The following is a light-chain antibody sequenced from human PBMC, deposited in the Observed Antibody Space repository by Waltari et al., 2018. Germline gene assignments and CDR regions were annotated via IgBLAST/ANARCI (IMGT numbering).Light chain of an antibody. V-gene: IGLV3-25*03. CDR2: KDS. CDR1: TFPTHY. J-gene: IGLJ2*01. Sequence: SFELTQPPSVSVSPGQTAIITCPGNTFPTHYAYWYQQKPGQAPVLIMYKDSERPSGIPERFSGSSSGTTVTLTISGVQAEDEADYYCQSADSSGTPVIFGGGTKLTVL. CDR3: QSADSSGTPVI.